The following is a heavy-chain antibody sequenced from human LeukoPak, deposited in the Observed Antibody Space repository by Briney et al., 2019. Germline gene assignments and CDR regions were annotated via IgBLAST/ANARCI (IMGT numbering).Heavy chain of an antibody. J-gene: IGHJ4*02. D-gene: IGHD6-6*01. CDR1: GFTFNRYP. CDR2: TTDGGAST. V-gene: IGHV3-23*01. Sequence: PGGSLRLSCAASGFTFNRYPMTWVRPAPGKRLEGVCSTTDGGASTYYADSVKGRFTVSRDNSTNTLYLQLNSLRAEDTALYYCAKRVSYSSSAAYFVYWGQGTLVTVSS. CDR3: AKRVSYSSSAAYFVY.